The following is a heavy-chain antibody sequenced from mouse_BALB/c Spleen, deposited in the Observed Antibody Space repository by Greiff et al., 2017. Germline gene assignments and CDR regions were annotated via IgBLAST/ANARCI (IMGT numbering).Heavy chain of an antibody. CDR3: ARHYYGYWYFDV. Sequence: EVKLMESGGGLVQPGGSLRLSCATSGFTFSDFYMEWVRQPPGKRLEWIAASRNKANDYTTEYSASVKGRFIVSRDTSQSILYLQMNALRAEDTAIYYCARHYYGYWYFDVWGAGTTVTVSS. CDR1: GFTFSDFY. J-gene: IGHJ1*01. V-gene: IGHV7-1*02. D-gene: IGHD1-1*01. CDR2: SRNKANDYTT.